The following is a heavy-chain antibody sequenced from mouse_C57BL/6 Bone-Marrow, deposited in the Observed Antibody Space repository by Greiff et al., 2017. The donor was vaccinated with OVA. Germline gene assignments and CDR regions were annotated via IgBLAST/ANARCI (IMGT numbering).Heavy chain of an antibody. V-gene: IGHV1-69*01. J-gene: IGHJ3*01. CDR1: GSTFPGYW. CDR3: AREGGTYGNYRFAY. Sequence: QFQLHQPGAELVMPGASVKLSCKASGSTFPGYWMHWVKQGPGQGLGWIGGIDPSNSYTNYNQKFKGKSTLTVDKSSSTAYMQLSSLTSEDAAVYYCAREGGTYGNYRFAYWGQGTLVTVSA. D-gene: IGHD2-1*01. CDR2: IDPSNSYT.